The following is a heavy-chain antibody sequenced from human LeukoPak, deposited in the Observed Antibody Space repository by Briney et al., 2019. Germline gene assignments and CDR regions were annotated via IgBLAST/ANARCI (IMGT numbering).Heavy chain of an antibody. Sequence: ASVKVSFKASVYTFTSYGISWVRQAPGQGLEWMGWISAYNGNTNYAQKLQGRVTMTTDTSTSTAYMELRSLRSDDTAVYYCARDSRIRGFDYWGQGTLVTVSS. CDR2: ISAYNGNT. CDR1: VYTFTSYG. D-gene: IGHD6-13*01. CDR3: ARDSRIRGFDY. J-gene: IGHJ4*02. V-gene: IGHV1-18*01.